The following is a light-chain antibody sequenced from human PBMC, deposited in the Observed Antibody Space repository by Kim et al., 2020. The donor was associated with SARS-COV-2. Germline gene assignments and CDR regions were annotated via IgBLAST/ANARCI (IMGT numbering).Light chain of an antibody. Sequence: EIVLAQSPATLSLSPGERATLSCRASQSVDNYLAWYQHKPGQAPRLLIYAVSDRATGIPARFSGSGSGTDFTLTISSLEPEDFAVYYCQHRTNWLSWTFGQGTKVEIK. CDR2: AVS. CDR3: QHRTNWLSWT. CDR1: QSVDNY. J-gene: IGKJ1*01. V-gene: IGKV3-11*01.